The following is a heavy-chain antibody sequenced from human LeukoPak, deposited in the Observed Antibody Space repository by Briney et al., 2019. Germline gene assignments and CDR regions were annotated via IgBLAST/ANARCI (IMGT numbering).Heavy chain of an antibody. CDR2: IIPIFNTA. D-gene: IGHD3-10*01. CDR3: ARVFHPINGYGSGSYSFLGSLDP. V-gene: IGHV1-69*13. Sequence: GASVKVSCKASEGTFSSYTIIWVRQAPGQGLEWMGGIIPIFNTANYAQEFQGRVTMTADESTRTAYMELTSLRSEDTAVYYCARVFHPINGYGSGSYSFLGSLDPWGQGTLVTVSS. J-gene: IGHJ5*02. CDR1: EGTFSSYT.